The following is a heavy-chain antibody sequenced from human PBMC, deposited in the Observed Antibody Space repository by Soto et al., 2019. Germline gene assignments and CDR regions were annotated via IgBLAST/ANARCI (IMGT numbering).Heavy chain of an antibody. Sequence: QVHLVESGGGVVQPRRSLRLSCAASGFTFSNYAMHWVRQAPGKGLEWMAITSDDESRRYYADSVRGRFTISRDNSKNTLYLEMNSLRDEDTALFYCARGSGSGSFLIDYWGQGILVTVSS. V-gene: IGHV3-30*04. CDR3: ARGSGSGSFLIDY. CDR1: GFTFSNYA. D-gene: IGHD3-10*01. CDR2: TSDDESRR. J-gene: IGHJ4*02.